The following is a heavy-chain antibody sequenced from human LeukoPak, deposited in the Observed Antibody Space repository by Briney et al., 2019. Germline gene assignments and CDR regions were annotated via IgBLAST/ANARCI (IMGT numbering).Heavy chain of an antibody. V-gene: IGHV3-23*01. Sequence: GGSLRLSCAASGFTFSSYGMHWVRQAPGKGLEWVSGISGSGSSTYYADSVKGRFTISRDNSKNALYLQMNSLRAEDTAVYYCAKGLWNFDYWGQGTLVTVSS. CDR1: GFTFSSYG. J-gene: IGHJ4*02. CDR2: ISGSGSST. CDR3: AKGLWNFDY. D-gene: IGHD1-1*01.